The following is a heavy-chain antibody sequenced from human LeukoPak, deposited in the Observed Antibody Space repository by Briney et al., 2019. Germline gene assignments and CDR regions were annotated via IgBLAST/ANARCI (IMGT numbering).Heavy chain of an antibody. D-gene: IGHD6-6*01. CDR3: ARDRHVPGLYYYYMDV. Sequence: GGSLRLSCEGSGFSLSAFNMNWVRQAPGKGLESVSCISSSSATIFYADSVKGRFTISRDNAKNSLYLQMDSLRPEDTALYFCARDRHVPGLYYYYMDVWGKGTTVTVSS. J-gene: IGHJ6*03. CDR1: GFSLSAFN. V-gene: IGHV3-48*01. CDR2: ISSSSATI.